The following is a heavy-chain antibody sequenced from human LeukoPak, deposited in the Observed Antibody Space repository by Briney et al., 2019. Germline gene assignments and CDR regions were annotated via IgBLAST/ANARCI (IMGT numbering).Heavy chain of an antibody. CDR2: ISYDGSNK. D-gene: IGHD3-22*01. CDR1: GFTFSSYA. CDR3: ARGPRRGDDSSGYYSWDFDY. Sequence: PGRSLRLSCAASGFTFSSYAMHWVRQAPGRGLEWVAVISYDGSNKYYADSVKGRFTISRDNAKNSLFLQMNSLRDEDTAVYYCARGPRRGDDSSGYYSWDFDYWGQGTLVTVSS. J-gene: IGHJ4*02. V-gene: IGHV3-30-3*01.